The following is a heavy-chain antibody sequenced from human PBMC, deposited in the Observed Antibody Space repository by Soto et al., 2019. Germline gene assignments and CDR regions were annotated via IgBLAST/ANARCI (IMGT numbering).Heavy chain of an antibody. CDR3: ARAVAVPADFDY. CDR2: INAGNGNT. D-gene: IGHD6-19*01. V-gene: IGHV1-3*01. Sequence: VKVSCKASGYTFTGYAMHWVRQAPGQRLEWMGWINAGNGNTKYSQKFQGRVTITRDTSASAAYMELSSLSSEDTAVYYCARAVAVPADFDYWGQGTLVTVSS. J-gene: IGHJ4*02. CDR1: GYTFTGYA.